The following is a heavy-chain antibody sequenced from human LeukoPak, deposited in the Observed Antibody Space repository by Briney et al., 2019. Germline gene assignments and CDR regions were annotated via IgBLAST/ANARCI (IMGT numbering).Heavy chain of an antibody. Sequence: GESLKISCKVSGYILTRNWIGWVRQVPGKGLEWMGIIYPGDSDTRYSPSFQGQVTISADKSISTAYLQWSSLKASDTAMYYCARSGYSSGWSIDYWGQGTLVTVSS. CDR3: ARSGYSSGWSIDY. D-gene: IGHD6-19*01. J-gene: IGHJ4*02. CDR1: GYILTRNW. CDR2: IYPGDSDT. V-gene: IGHV5-51*01.